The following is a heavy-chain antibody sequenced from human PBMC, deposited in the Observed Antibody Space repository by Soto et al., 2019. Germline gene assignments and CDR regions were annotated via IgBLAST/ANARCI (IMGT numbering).Heavy chain of an antibody. J-gene: IGHJ3*01. CDR1: GGSFSGYY. CDR2: VNHSGST. CDR3: AGTGPTYGFDV. D-gene: IGHD2-8*02. Sequence: QVQLQQWGAGLLKPSETLSLTCAVYGGSFSGYYWSWIRQPPGKGLEGIGEVNHSGSTTYNSSLKSRVTISVDTASNQFALRLTSATAADTAVYFCAGTGPTYGFDVWGQGTLVIVSS. V-gene: IGHV4-34*01.